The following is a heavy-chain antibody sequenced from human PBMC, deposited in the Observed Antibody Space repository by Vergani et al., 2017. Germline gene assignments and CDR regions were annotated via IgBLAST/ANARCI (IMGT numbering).Heavy chain of an antibody. CDR3: ARGALQYSSSWYEGDDAFDI. Sequence: QVQLQQSGPGLVKPSQTLSLTCAISGDSVSSNSAAWNWIRQSPSRGLEWLGRTYYRSKWYNDYAVSVKSRITINPDTSKNQFSLQLNSVTPEDTAVYYCARGALQYSSSWYEGDDAFDIWGQGTMVTVSS. CDR2: TYYRSKWYN. J-gene: IGHJ3*02. V-gene: IGHV6-1*01. CDR1: GDSVSSNSAA. D-gene: IGHD6-13*01.